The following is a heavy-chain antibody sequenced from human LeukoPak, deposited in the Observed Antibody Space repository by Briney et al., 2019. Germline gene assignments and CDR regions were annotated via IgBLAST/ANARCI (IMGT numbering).Heavy chain of an antibody. Sequence: PSETLSLTCAVSGGSISSGGYSWSWVRQAPGKGLEWVANIKQDGGEKYYVDAVKGRFTISRDNAKDSLYLQMNTLRAEGTAVYYCARGPRTIFGVITLYYFDSWGQGTLVTVSS. V-gene: IGHV3-7*01. CDR2: IKQDGGEK. J-gene: IGHJ4*02. D-gene: IGHD3-3*01. CDR1: GGSISSGGYS. CDR3: ARGPRTIFGVITLYYFDS.